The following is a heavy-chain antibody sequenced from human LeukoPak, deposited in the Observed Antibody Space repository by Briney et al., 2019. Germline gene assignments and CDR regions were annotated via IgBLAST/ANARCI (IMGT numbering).Heavy chain of an antibody. CDR2: INHSGST. V-gene: IGHV4-34*01. CDR1: GFTFNNAW. J-gene: IGHJ4*02. Sequence: GSLRLSCAASGFTFNNAWMSWVRQAPGKGLEWIGEINHSGSTNYNPSLKSRVTISVDTSKNQFSLKPSSVTAADTAVYYCARGRGLRMLELRAYHYWGQGTLVTVSS. D-gene: IGHD1-7*01. CDR3: ARGRGLRMLELRAYHY.